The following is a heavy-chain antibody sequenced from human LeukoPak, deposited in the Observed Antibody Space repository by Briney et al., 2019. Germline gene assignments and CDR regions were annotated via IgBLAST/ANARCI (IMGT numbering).Heavy chain of an antibody. CDR2: IYYIGST. CDR1: GGSISSYY. CDR3: ARITMVRGVRGSHYYYYYGMDV. V-gene: IGHV4-59*01. D-gene: IGHD3-10*01. Sequence: PSETLSLTCTVSGGSISSYYWSWIRQPPGKGLEWIGYIYYIGSTNYNPSLKSRVTISVDTSKNQFSLKLSSVTAADTAVYYCARITMVRGVRGSHYYYYYGMDVWGQGTTVTVSS. J-gene: IGHJ6*02.